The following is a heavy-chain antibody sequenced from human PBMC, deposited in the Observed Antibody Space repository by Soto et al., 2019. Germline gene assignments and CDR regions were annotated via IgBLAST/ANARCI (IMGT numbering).Heavy chain of an antibody. CDR3: AVEMYDILTGYYRGLDY. D-gene: IGHD3-9*01. CDR2: MNPNSGNT. V-gene: IGHV1-8*01. CDR1: GYTFTSYD. J-gene: IGHJ4*02. Sequence: ASVKVSCKASGYTFTSYDINWVRQATGQGFEWIGWMNPNSGNTGYAQKFQGRVTMTRNTSISTAYMELSSLRSEDTAVYYCAVEMYDILTGYYRGLDYWGQGTLVTVSS.